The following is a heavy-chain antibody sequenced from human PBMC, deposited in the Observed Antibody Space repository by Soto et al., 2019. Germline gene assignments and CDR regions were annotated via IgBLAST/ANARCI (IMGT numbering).Heavy chain of an antibody. V-gene: IGHV4-30-4*01. CDR1: GGSISSGDYY. Sequence: SETLSLTCTVSGGSISSGDYYWSWIRQPPGKGLEWIGYIYYSGSTYYNPSLKSRVTISVDTSKNQFSLKLSSVTAADTAVYYCAGAGTGDWFDPWGQGTLVTVSS. CDR3: AGAGTGDWFDP. J-gene: IGHJ5*02. CDR2: IYYSGST.